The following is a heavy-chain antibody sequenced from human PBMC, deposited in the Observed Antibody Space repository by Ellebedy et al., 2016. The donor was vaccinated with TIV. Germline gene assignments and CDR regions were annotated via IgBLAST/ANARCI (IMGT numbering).Heavy chain of an antibody. CDR2: IFGGCDQT. V-gene: IGHV3-23*01. CDR1: GFTFGDYA. D-gene: IGHD6-13*01. Sequence: GESLKISCAASGFTFGDYAMRWVRLAPGKGLEWVSTIFGGCDQTHYADSVKGRFTISRDDSRNMLFLQMNSLRVEDTAVYHCAMETSSSWFHWGQGTLVTVSS. CDR3: AMETSSSWFH. J-gene: IGHJ4*02.